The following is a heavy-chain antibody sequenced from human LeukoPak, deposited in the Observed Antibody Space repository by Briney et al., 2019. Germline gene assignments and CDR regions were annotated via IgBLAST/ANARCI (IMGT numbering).Heavy chain of an antibody. V-gene: IGHV3-23*01. CDR2: ISAGGGTT. CDR3: AKGSFAPDD. J-gene: IGHJ4*02. CDR1: GFTFSTYA. Sequence: GGSLTLSCAASGFTFSTYAMTWVRQAPGKGLEWVSTISAGGGTTYYADSVKGRFTISRDNSQNTLYLQMSSLRVEDTALYYCAKGSFAPDDWGQGTLATVSS.